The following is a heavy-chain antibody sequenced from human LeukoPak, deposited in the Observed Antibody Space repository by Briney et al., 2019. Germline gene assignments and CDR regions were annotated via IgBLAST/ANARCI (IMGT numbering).Heavy chain of an antibody. V-gene: IGHV3-74*01. Sequence: GGSLRLSCAASGFTFSSYWIHWVRQAPGKGLVWVSRINTDGSRTTYADSVKGRFTISRDNAKNSLYLQMNSLRAEDTAVYYCARDSWLFFDYWGQGTLVTVSS. D-gene: IGHD3-9*01. CDR1: GFTFSSYW. CDR2: INTDGSRT. J-gene: IGHJ4*02. CDR3: ARDSWLFFDY.